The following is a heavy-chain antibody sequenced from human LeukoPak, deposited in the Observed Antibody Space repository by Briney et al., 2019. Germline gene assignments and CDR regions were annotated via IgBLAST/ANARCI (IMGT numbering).Heavy chain of an antibody. CDR2: TYYRSEWYN. D-gene: IGHD6-13*01. Sequence: SQTLSLTCAISGDSVSSNSAAWNWIRQSPSRGLEWLGRTYYRSEWYNDYAVSVKSRITINPDTSKNQFSLQLNSVTPEDTAVYYCARDRTPHTYSSSWYRHGYNWFDPWGQGTLVTVSS. V-gene: IGHV6-1*01. J-gene: IGHJ5*02. CDR1: GDSVSSNSAA. CDR3: ARDRTPHTYSSSWYRHGYNWFDP.